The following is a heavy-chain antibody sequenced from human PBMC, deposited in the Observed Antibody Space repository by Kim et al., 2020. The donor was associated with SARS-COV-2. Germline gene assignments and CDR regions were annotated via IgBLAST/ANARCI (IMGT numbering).Heavy chain of an antibody. Sequence: SVKVSCKASGFTFSDSAVQWVRQARGQRLEWMGWIVVASGNTNYAKKFQERITITRDMSTSTAYMELSSLRSEDTAVFYCAADSSDYGSNFRFDFWGQGTPVTVSS. D-gene: IGHD4-17*01. V-gene: IGHV1-58*01. J-gene: IGHJ4*02. CDR2: IVVASGNT. CDR1: GFTFSDSA. CDR3: AADSSDYGSNFRFDF.